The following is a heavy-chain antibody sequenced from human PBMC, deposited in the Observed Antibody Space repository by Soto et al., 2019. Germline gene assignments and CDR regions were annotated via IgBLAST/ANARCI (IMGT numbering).Heavy chain of an antibody. J-gene: IGHJ6*02. V-gene: IGHV5-51*01. Sequence: GESLKISCKGSGYTFTTYWIGWVRQMPGKGLEWMGIIFPGDSETRYSPSFRGQVTMSADKSITTAYLQWSSLKASDTAIYYCARPLRFLADYYGMEVWGQGTMVTVSS. D-gene: IGHD3-3*01. CDR1: GYTFTTYW. CDR2: IFPGDSET. CDR3: ARPLRFLADYYGMEV.